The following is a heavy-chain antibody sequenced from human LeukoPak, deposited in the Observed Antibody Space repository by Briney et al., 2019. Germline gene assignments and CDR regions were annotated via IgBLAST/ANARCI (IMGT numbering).Heavy chain of an antibody. CDR3: ARVSRGYCSSTSCPRTAEYFQH. V-gene: IGHV3-7*03. D-gene: IGHD2-2*01. J-gene: IGHJ1*01. CDR1: GFTFSSYW. CDR2: IKQDGSEK. Sequence: GGSLRLSCAASGFTFSSYWMSWVRQAPGKGLEWVANIKQDGSEKYYVDSVKGRFTISRDNAKNSLYLQTNSLRAEDTAVYYCARVSRGYCSSTSCPRTAEYFQHWGQGALVTVSS.